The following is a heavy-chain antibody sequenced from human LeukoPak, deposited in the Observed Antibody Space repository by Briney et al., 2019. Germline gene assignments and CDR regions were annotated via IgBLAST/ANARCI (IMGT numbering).Heavy chain of an antibody. CDR3: ARGRRWHYYYGMDV. Sequence: SETLSLTCAVYGGSFSGYYWSWIRQPPGKGLEWIGEINHSGSTNYNPSLKSRVTISVDTSKNQFSLKLSSVTAADTAVYYCARGRRWHYYYGMDVWGQGTTVTVSS. V-gene: IGHV4-34*01. D-gene: IGHD2-15*01. J-gene: IGHJ6*02. CDR1: GGSFSGYY. CDR2: INHSGST.